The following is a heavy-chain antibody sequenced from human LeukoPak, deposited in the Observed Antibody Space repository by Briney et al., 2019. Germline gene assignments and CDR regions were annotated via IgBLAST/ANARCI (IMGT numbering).Heavy chain of an antibody. D-gene: IGHD4-17*01. CDR3: AKSSEDYGDYVF. CDR2: ISSSSSYI. V-gene: IGHV3-21*04. J-gene: IGHJ4*02. Sequence: PGGSLRLSCAASGFTFSSYSMNWVRQAPGKGLEWVSSISSSSSYIYYADSVKGRFTISRDNAKNSLYLQMNSLRAEDTAVYYCAKSSEDYGDYVFWGQGTLVTVSS. CDR1: GFTFSSYS.